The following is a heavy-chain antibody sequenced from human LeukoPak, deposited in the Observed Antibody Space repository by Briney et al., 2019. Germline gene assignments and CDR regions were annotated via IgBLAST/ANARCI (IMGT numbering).Heavy chain of an antibody. CDR1: GFTFSSYG. J-gene: IGHJ3*02. V-gene: IGHV3-33*01. CDR3: ARDDYGGNVGAFDI. Sequence: GGSLRLSCAASGFTFSSYGMHWVRQAPGKGLEWVAVIWYDGSNKYYADFVKGRFTISRDNSKNTLYLQMNSLRAEDTAVYYCARDDYGGNVGAFDIWGQGTMVTVSS. D-gene: IGHD4-23*01. CDR2: IWYDGSNK.